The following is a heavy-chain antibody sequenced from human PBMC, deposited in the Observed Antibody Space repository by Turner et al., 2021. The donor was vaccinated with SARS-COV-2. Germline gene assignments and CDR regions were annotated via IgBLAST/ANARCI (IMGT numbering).Heavy chain of an antibody. CDR2: ISYDGSNK. J-gene: IGHJ4*02. Sequence: QVQLVESGSGVVQPGRSLRLSCAASGFTYSSYAMHWVRQAPGKVLECVAVISYDGSNKFYAASVKRRFTISRDNSKTTLYLQMNSLIAEDTSGYYCARDQERCKFDYWGQGTLVTVSS. CDR1: GFTYSSYA. V-gene: IGHV3-30*04. D-gene: IGHD1-26*01. CDR3: ARDQERCKFDY.